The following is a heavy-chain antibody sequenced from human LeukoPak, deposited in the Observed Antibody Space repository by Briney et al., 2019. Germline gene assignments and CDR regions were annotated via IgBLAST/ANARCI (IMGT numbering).Heavy chain of an antibody. CDR2: MNPNSGNT. Sequence: GASVKVSCKASGYTFTSYDINWVRQATGQGLEWMGWMNPNSGNTGYAQKFQGRVTMTRNTSISTAYMELRSLRSDDTAVYYCARDRITMVRGVRDDAFDIWGQGTMVTVSS. CDR3: ARDRITMVRGVRDDAFDI. D-gene: IGHD3-10*01. CDR1: GYTFTSYD. J-gene: IGHJ3*02. V-gene: IGHV1-8*01.